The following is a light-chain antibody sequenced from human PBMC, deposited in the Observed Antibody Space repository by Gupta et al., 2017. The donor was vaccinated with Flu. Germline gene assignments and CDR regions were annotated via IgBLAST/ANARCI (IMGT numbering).Light chain of an antibody. V-gene: IGKV3-15*01. CDR2: GAS. J-gene: IGKJ3*01. Sequence: EIVMTQSPATLSVSPGDRATLSCRASQSIRSNLAWYQQKPGQAPRLLIHGASTRATGIPDRFSGSRCGTEFTLTISSRQLEDFAVYYCQQNNHWPPLTFGHGTKVDIK. CDR1: QSIRSN. CDR3: QQNNHWPPLT.